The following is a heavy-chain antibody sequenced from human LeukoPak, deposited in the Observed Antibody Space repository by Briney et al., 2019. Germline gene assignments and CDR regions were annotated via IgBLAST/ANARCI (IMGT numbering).Heavy chain of an antibody. CDR2: ITSTSSYI. CDR1: GFASSSYA. CDR3: ARDDGGYCSSTSCYLGWFDP. J-gene: IGHJ5*02. D-gene: IGHD2-2*03. Sequence: PGGSLRLSCAASGFASSSYAMNWVRQAPGKGLEWVSSITSTSSYIYYADSVKGRFTISRDNAKNSLYLQMNSLRAEDTAVYYCARDDGGYCSSTSCYLGWFDPWGQGTLVTVSS. V-gene: IGHV3-21*01.